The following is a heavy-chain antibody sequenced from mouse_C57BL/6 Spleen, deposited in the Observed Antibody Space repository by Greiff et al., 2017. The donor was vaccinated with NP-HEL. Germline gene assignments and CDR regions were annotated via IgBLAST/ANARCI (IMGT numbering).Heavy chain of an antibody. CDR1: GYTFTSYW. CDR2: IYPSDSET. CDR3: ARRQGYYDYFDY. D-gene: IGHD2-3*01. J-gene: IGHJ2*01. Sequence: QVQLQQPGAELVRPGSSVKLSCKASGYTFTSYWMDWVKQRPGQGLEWIGNIYPSDSETHYNQKFKDKATLTVDKSSSTAYMQLSSLTSDDSAVYYCARRQGYYDYFDYWGQGTTLTVSS. V-gene: IGHV1-61*01.